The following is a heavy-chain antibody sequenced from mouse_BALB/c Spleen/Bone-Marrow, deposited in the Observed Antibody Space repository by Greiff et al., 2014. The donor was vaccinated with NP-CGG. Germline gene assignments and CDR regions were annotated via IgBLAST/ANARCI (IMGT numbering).Heavy chain of an antibody. CDR3: AAYDGYCFDY. Sequence: EVQLVESGPSLVKPSQTLSLTCSATGYSITSGYWNWVRQFPGNKLEYMGYISCSGSTYYSPSLIRRISITRDTSKNQYYLQLNSVTTEYTATYYCAAYDGYCFDYWGQGTTLTVSS. J-gene: IGHJ2*01. CDR1: GYSITSGY. CDR2: ISCSGST. V-gene: IGHV3-8*02. D-gene: IGHD2-2*01.